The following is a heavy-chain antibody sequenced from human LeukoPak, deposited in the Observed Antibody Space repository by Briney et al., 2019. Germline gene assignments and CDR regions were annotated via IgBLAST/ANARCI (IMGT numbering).Heavy chain of an antibody. V-gene: IGHV1-2*02. Sequence: GASVKVSCKASGYTFTGYYMHWVRQAPGQGLEWMGWINPNSGGTNYAQKFQGRVTMTRDTSISTAYMELSRLRSDDTAVYCCARVGSGHWNARGGYYYYMDVWGKGTTVTVSS. CDR2: INPNSGGT. J-gene: IGHJ6*03. CDR1: GYTFTGYY. D-gene: IGHD1-1*01. CDR3: ARVGSGHWNARGGYYYYMDV.